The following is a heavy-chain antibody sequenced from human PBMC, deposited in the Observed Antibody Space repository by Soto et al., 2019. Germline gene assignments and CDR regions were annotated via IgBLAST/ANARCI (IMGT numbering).Heavy chain of an antibody. D-gene: IGHD3-9*01. Sequence: PSETLSLTCTVSGGSISSSSYYWGWIRQPPGKGLEWIGIIYYSWGIYYNPSLKSRVTISVDTSKNQFSLKLSSLTAADTAVYYCARFSSYYDILTGYSGFDYYGMDVWGQGTTVTVSS. CDR1: GGSISSSSYY. J-gene: IGHJ6*02. CDR2: IYYSWGI. CDR3: ARFSSYYDILTGYSGFDYYGMDV. V-gene: IGHV4-39*01.